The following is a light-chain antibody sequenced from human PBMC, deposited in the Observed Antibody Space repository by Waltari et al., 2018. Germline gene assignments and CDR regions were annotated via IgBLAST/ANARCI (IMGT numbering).Light chain of an antibody. Sequence: QSALTQPASVSGSPGQSITISRTGTSSDVGSHNLFSWYQHHPGKAPKLMIYEDTKRPSGVSNRFSSSKSGNTASLTISGLQAEDEADYYCCSYAGSTASILLGGGTKLTVL. J-gene: IGLJ2*01. V-gene: IGLV2-23*01. CDR1: SSDVGSHNL. CDR2: EDT. CDR3: CSYAGSTASIL.